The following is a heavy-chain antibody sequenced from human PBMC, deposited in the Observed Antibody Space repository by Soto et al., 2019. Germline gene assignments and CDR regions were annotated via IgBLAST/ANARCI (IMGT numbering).Heavy chain of an antibody. CDR3: ASDLAAAGPFDY. Sequence: QVQLVQSGAEVKKPGASVKVSCKASGYIFTSYGISWVRQAPGQGLEWMGWISAYNGNASYAQKLQGRVTMTTDTSTSSAYMALRSLRSDGTAVYSCASDLAAAGPFDYWGQGTLVTVSS. CDR2: ISAYNGNA. V-gene: IGHV1-18*01. CDR1: GYIFTSYG. J-gene: IGHJ4*02. D-gene: IGHD6-13*01.